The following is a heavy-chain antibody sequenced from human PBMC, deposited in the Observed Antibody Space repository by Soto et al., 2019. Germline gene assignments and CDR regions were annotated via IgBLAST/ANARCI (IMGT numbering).Heavy chain of an antibody. D-gene: IGHD6-6*01. CDR1: GFTFSSYG. Sequence: GGSLRLSCAASGFTFSSYGMHWVRQAPGKGLEWVAVIWYDGSNKYYADSVKGRFTISRDNSKNTLYLQMNSLRAEDTAVYYCARDDPTHSSSMDVWGKGTTVTVSS. CDR2: IWYDGSNK. J-gene: IGHJ6*04. CDR3: ARDDPTHSSSMDV. V-gene: IGHV3-33*01.